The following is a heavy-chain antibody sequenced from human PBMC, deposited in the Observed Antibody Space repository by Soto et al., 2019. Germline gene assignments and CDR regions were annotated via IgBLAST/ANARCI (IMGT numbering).Heavy chain of an antibody. J-gene: IGHJ3*02. CDR3: ARDPHYDRGSFDI. CDR2: IIPILGIA. CDR1: GYSFSFYG. V-gene: IGHV1-69*04. D-gene: IGHD3-22*01. Sequence: ASVKVSCKASGYSFSFYGINWVRQAPGQGLEWMGRIIPILGIANYAQKFQGRVTITADKSTSTAYMELSSLRSEDTAVYYCARDPHYDRGSFDIWGQGTMVTVSS.